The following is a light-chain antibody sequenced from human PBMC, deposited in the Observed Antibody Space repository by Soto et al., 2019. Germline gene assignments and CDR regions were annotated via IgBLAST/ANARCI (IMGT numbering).Light chain of an antibody. CDR2: EVS. CDR3: SSYTSSSTPDV. V-gene: IGLV2-14*01. CDR1: SSDVGGYNY. Sequence: QSALTQPASVPGSPGQSITISCTGTSSDVGGYNYVSWYQQHPGKAPKLMIYEVSNRPSGVSNRFSGSKSGNTASLTISGLQAEDEADYYCSSYTSSSTPDVFGTGTKVTVL. J-gene: IGLJ1*01.